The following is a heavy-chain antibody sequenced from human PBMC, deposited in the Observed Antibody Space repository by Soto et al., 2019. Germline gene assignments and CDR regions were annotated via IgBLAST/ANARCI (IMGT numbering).Heavy chain of an antibody. J-gene: IGHJ4*02. CDR3: ARDLGGWPDY. D-gene: IGHD2-15*01. V-gene: IGHV1-3*01. CDR1: GYTFTRYT. CDR2: INAGNGNT. Sequence: ASVKVSCKASGYTFTRYTMHWVRQAPGQRLEWMGWINAGNGNTKYSQKFQGRVTITRDKSASTAYMELSSLRSEDTAVYYCARDLGGWPDYWGQGTLVTVSS.